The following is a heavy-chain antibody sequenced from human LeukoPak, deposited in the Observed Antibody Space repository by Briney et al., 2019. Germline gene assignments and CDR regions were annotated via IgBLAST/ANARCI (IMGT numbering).Heavy chain of an antibody. CDR2: ISWNSDTT. CDR1: GFTFGNYD. J-gene: IGHJ4*02. Sequence: GGSVRLSCAASGFTFGNYDIHWVRQVPGKGLEWVSGISWNSDTTGYADSVKGRFTISRDNAKNSVYLQMNSLRPEDTAFYYCAKSGDLGSFYTHFCDYWGQGILVTVSS. V-gene: IGHV3-9*01. CDR3: AKSGDLGSFYTHFCDY. D-gene: IGHD3-10*01.